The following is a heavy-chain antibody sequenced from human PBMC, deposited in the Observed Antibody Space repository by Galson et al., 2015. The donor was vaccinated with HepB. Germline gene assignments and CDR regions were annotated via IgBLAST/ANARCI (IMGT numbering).Heavy chain of an antibody. D-gene: IGHD3-10*01. CDR1: GFTVSSNY. Sequence: SLRLSCAASGFTVSSNYMSWVRQAPGKGLEWVSVIYSGGSTYYADSVKGRFTISRDNSKNTLYLQMNSLRAEDTAVYYCTRSAGSPKGALDMWGQGTMVTVSS. CDR3: TRSAGSPKGALDM. V-gene: IGHV3-66*02. CDR2: IYSGGST. J-gene: IGHJ3*02.